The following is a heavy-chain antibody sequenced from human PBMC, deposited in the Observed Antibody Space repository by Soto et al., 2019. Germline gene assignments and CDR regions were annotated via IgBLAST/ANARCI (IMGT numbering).Heavy chain of an antibody. CDR2: ISGSGGST. CDR3: AKGVVVFGSGFYGGGKQALSYYYMDV. J-gene: IGHJ6*03. V-gene: IGHV3-23*01. Sequence: PGGSLRLSCAASGFTFSSYAMSWVRQAPGKGLEWVSAISGSGGSTYYADSVKGRFTISRDNSKNTLYLQMNSLRAEDTAVYYCAKGVVVFGSGFYGGGKQALSYYYMDVWGKGITVTVPS. D-gene: IGHD3-3*01. CDR1: GFTFSSYA.